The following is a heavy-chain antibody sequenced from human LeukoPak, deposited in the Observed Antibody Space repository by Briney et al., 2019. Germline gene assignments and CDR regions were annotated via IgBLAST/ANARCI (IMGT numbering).Heavy chain of an antibody. J-gene: IGHJ6*04. Sequence: GGSLRLSCAASGFTFSDYYMSWIRQAPGKGLEWVSYISSSGSTIHYADSVKGRFTISRDNAKNSLYLQMNSLRAEDTAVYYCARDLLDYGGNSHYYGMDVWGKGTTVTVSS. D-gene: IGHD4-23*01. CDR2: ISSSGSTI. CDR3: ARDLLDYGGNSHYYGMDV. CDR1: GFTFSDYY. V-gene: IGHV3-11*01.